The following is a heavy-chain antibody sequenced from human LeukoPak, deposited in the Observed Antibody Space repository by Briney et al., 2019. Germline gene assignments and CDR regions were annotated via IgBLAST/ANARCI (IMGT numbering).Heavy chain of an antibody. J-gene: IGHJ4*02. V-gene: IGHV3-74*01. CDR1: GFTFSSYW. CDR3: AKASSGWSPFDY. CDR2: INSDGSST. D-gene: IGHD6-19*01. Sequence: GGSLRLSCAASGFTFSSYWMHWVRQAPGKGLGWVSRINSDGSSTSYADSVKGRFTISRDNAKNTLYLQMNSLRAEDTAVYYCAKASSGWSPFDYWGQGTLVTVSS.